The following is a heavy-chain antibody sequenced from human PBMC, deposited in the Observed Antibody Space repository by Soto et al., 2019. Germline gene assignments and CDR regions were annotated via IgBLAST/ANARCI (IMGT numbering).Heavy chain of an antibody. V-gene: IGHV3-23*01. J-gene: IGHJ6*03. CDR2: ITGSTGTT. CDR3: AKDTSSSPYYMDV. CDR1: GFTFSSFA. Sequence: EVQVLESGGGSVQPGGSLRLSCAASGFTFSSFAMSWVRHAPGKGLEWVSEITGSTGTTYYADSVKGRFIISRDNSKNTVHLQMNSLRVEDTAVNYCAKDTSSSPYYMDVWGKGTTVTVSS. D-gene: IGHD2-2*01.